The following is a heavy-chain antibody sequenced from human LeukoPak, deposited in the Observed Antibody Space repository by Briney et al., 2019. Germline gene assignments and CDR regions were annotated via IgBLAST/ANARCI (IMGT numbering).Heavy chain of an antibody. D-gene: IGHD6-6*01. J-gene: IGHJ4*02. CDR1: EFTFSSYA. CDR3: AKGAAASPSWFLSYRVN. CDR2: ISDSGHST. Sequence: GGSLRLSCADTEFTFSSYAMTWVRQAPGMGLEWVSGISDSGHSTYYADSVKGRFTISRDNSKDTLYLQMNSLRAEDTAIYYCAKGAAASPSWFLSYRVNWGQGTLVTVSS. V-gene: IGHV3-23*01.